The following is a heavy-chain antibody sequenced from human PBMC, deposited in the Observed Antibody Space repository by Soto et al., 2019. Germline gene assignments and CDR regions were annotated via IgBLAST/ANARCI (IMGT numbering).Heavy chain of an antibody. CDR1: GFTFSSYD. CDR3: ARGGSSISSYNWFDP. D-gene: IGHD1-26*01. Sequence: GGFLRLSCAASGFTFSSYDMHWVRQATGKGLEWVSAIGTAGDTYYPGSVKGRFTISRENAKNSLYLQMNSLRAGDTAVYYCARGGSSISSYNWFDPWGQGTLVTVSS. J-gene: IGHJ5*02. CDR2: IGTAGDT. V-gene: IGHV3-13*01.